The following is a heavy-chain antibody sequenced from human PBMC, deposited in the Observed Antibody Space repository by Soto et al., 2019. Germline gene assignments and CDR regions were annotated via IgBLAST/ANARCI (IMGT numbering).Heavy chain of an antibody. CDR2: IGATGSYT. D-gene: IGHD1-26*01. J-gene: IGHJ6*02. V-gene: IGHV3-11*03. Sequence: SGFTFSDYYMSWIRQAPGTGLESVSYIGATGSYTNYADSVKGRFTVSRDTSKNTLDLEMNNLRADDTAVYYCTRSVGAKYGMDVWGQGSTVTVSS. CDR1: GFTFSDYY. CDR3: TRSVGAKYGMDV.